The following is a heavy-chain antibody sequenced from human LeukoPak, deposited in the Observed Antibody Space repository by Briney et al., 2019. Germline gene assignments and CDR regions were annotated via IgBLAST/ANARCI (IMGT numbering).Heavy chain of an antibody. Sequence: PETLSPSSTVSGGSISSYYWSWIRQPAGKGLEWIGRIYTSGSTNYNPSLKSRVTMSVDTSKNQFSLKLSSVTAADTAVYYCARAPPHYDSSGYYSSDAFDIWGQGTMVTVSS. J-gene: IGHJ3*02. D-gene: IGHD3-22*01. CDR2: IYTSGST. CDR1: GGSISSYY. CDR3: ARAPPHYDSSGYYSSDAFDI. V-gene: IGHV4-4*07.